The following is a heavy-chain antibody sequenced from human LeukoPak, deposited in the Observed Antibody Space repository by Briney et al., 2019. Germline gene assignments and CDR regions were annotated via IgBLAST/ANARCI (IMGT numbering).Heavy chain of an antibody. V-gene: IGHV4-4*07. J-gene: IGHJ4*02. CDR1: GGSTSSYY. D-gene: IGHD5-18*01. CDR2: IYTSGST. CDR3: ARVDTAMVGRRYYFDY. Sequence: SETLSLTCTVSGGSTSSYYWSWIRQPAGKGLEWIGRIYTSGSTNYNPSLKSRVTMSVDTSKNQFSLKLSSVTAADTAVYYCARVDTAMVGRRYYFDYWGQGTLVTVSS.